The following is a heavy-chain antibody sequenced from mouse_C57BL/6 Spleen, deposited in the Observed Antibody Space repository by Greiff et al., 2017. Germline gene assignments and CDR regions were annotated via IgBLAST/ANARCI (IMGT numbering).Heavy chain of an antibody. CDR2: FYPGSGSI. CDR3: ARHEEIGRFTTVVATGGAMDY. V-gene: IGHV1-62-2*01. CDR1: GYTFTEYT. J-gene: IGHJ4*01. Sequence: QVQLQQSGAELVKPGASVKLSCKASGYTFTEYTIHWVKQRSGQGLEWIGWFYPGSGSIKYNEKFKDKATLTAAKSSSTVYMELSRLTSEDFAVYFCARHEEIGRFTTVVATGGAMDYWGQGTSVTVSS. D-gene: IGHD1-1*01.